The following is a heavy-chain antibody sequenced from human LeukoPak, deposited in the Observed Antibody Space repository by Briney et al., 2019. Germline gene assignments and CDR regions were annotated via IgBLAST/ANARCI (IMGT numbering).Heavy chain of an antibody. D-gene: IGHD4-17*01. CDR2: IDPKSGGT. J-gene: IGHJ6*03. CDR3: ARDPSVKYYMDV. CDR1: GYTFTAYY. V-gene: IGHV1-2*02. Sequence: ASVKVSCKPSGYTFTAYYLHWVRQTPGQGREWMGWIDPKSGGTNYAQKFQGRVTMTRDTSTSTAYMELTRLTSDDTAVYYCARDPSVKYYMDVWGKGTTVTVSS.